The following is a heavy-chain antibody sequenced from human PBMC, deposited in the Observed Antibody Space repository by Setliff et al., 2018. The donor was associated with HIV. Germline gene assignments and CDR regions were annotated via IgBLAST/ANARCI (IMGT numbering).Heavy chain of an antibody. CDR2: IHPRDSDT. Sequence: RGESLKISCKVSEYSFTSYWIGWVRQMPGKGPEWMGIIHPRDSDTRYSPSFQGQVTISADKSISTAYLQWSSLKASDTAMYYCARWGAARPYYYDYWGQGTLVTVSS. CDR1: EYSFTSYW. CDR3: ARWGAARPYYYDY. V-gene: IGHV5-51*01. D-gene: IGHD6-6*01. J-gene: IGHJ4*02.